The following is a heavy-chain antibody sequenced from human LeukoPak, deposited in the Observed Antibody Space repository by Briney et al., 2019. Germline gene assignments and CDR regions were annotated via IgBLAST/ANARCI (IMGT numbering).Heavy chain of an antibody. J-gene: IGHJ4*02. D-gene: IGHD6-6*01. CDR1: GFTFSDYY. CDR2: ISSSGSTI. V-gene: IGHV3-11*01. Sequence: GGSLRLSCAASGFTFSDYYMSWIRQAPGKGLEWVSYISSSGSTIYYADSEKGRFTISRDNAKNSLYLQMNSLRAEDTAVYYCARDKERAYSSSSFFDYWGQGTLVTVSS. CDR3: ARDKERAYSSSSFFDY.